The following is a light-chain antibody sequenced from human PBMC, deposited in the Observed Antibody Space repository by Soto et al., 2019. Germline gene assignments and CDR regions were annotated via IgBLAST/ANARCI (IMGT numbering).Light chain of an antibody. CDR3: SSYTSSSTPYV. CDR1: SSDVGGYNY. J-gene: IGLJ1*01. Sequence: QSALTQPASVSGSPGQSITISCTGTSSDVGGYNYVSWYQQHPGKAPKLMIYDVSNRPSGVSNRFSGSKSGNTASLTISGLQADDAADYYCSSYTSSSTPYVFGTGTKLTVL. CDR2: DVS. V-gene: IGLV2-14*01.